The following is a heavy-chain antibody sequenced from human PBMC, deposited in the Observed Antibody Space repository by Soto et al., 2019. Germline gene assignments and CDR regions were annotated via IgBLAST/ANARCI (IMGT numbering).Heavy chain of an antibody. CDR2: IIPILGTA. Sequence: SVKVSCKASGGTFSSYAISWVRQAPGQGLEWMGGIIPILGTANYAQKFQGRVTITADKSTSTAYMELSSLRSEDTAVYYCARELIAAAGTAYYYYGMDVWGQGTTVTVSS. CDR1: GGTFSSYA. V-gene: IGHV1-69*10. J-gene: IGHJ6*02. D-gene: IGHD6-13*01. CDR3: ARELIAAAGTAYYYYGMDV.